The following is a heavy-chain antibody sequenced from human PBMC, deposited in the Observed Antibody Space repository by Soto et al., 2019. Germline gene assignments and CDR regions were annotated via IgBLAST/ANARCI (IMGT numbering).Heavy chain of an antibody. Sequence: GESLKISCKGSGYSFTSYWIGWVRQMPGKGLEWMGIIYPGDSDTRYSPSFQGQVTISADKSISTAYLQWSSLKASDTAMYYCARGPTMGYYYHYMDVWGKGTTVTVSS. D-gene: IGHD1-1*01. CDR3: ARGPTMGYYYHYMDV. J-gene: IGHJ6*03. CDR2: IYPGDSDT. V-gene: IGHV5-51*01. CDR1: GYSFTSYW.